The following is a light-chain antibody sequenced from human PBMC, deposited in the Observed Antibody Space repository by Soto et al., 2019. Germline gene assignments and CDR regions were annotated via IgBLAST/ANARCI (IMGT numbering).Light chain of an antibody. CDR1: SSDVGTYNL. CDR2: EVT. J-gene: IGLJ2*01. CDR3: CSYAGNNVI. Sequence: QSVLTQPASVSGSPGQSITISCTGSSSDVGTYNLVSWYQQHPGKAPKLMIYEVTKRPSGVSNRFSGSKSGNTASLTISGLQAEDEADYYCCSYAGNNVILGGGTKLTVL. V-gene: IGLV2-23*02.